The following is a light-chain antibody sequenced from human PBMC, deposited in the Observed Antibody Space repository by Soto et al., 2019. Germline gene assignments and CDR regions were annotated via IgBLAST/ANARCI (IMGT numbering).Light chain of an antibody. CDR3: QEYNNYWT. V-gene: IGKV1-39*02. CDR2: AAS. Sequence: GDRVTITCRASQSISSYLNWYQQKPGKAPKLLIYAASSLQSGVPSRFSASGSGTEFTLTISSLHPDDFATYYCQEYNNYWTFGQGTNVDIK. J-gene: IGKJ1*01. CDR1: QSISSY.